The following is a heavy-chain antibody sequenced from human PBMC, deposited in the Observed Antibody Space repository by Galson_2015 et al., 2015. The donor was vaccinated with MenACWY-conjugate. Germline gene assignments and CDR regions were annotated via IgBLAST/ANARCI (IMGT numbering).Heavy chain of an antibody. CDR2: ITSTGNAV. Sequence: SLRLSCAASRFTFSSYSMIWVRQAPGKGLEWVSAITSTGNAVFYADSVKGRLTISRDNAKNSLYLHLNSLTGEDTAVFYCARERGGYYYDYWGQGTLVTVSS. J-gene: IGHJ4*02. D-gene: IGHD1-26*01. CDR1: RFTFSSYS. V-gene: IGHV3-21*01. CDR3: ARERGGYYYDY.